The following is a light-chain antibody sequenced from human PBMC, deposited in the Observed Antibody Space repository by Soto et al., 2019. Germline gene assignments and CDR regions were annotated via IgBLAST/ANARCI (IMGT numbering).Light chain of an antibody. CDR1: QSVSSNN. Sequence: EIVLTQSPATLPLSPGERATLSYRANQSVSSNNLAWYQQRPGQAPRVVIYGASTRATGLPERFSGSGSGTDFLLTSSRRKAEDFAVYYCQQYGSSPFTFGPGTKVDIK. V-gene: IGKV3-20*01. J-gene: IGKJ3*01. CDR2: GAS. CDR3: QQYGSSPFT.